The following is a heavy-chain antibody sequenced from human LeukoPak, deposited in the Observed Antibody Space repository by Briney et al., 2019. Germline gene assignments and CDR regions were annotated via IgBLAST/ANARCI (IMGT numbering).Heavy chain of an antibody. Sequence: GGSLRLSCAASGFTFSSYWMHWVRQAPGKGLVWVSRINSDGSSTTYADSVKGRFTISRDNAKNTLYLQMNSLRAEDTAVYYCARVTYYYASGSLAAYYFDYWGQGTLVTVSS. CDR1: GFTFSSYW. CDR3: ARVTYYYASGSLAAYYFDY. V-gene: IGHV3-74*01. J-gene: IGHJ4*02. CDR2: INSDGSST. D-gene: IGHD3-10*01.